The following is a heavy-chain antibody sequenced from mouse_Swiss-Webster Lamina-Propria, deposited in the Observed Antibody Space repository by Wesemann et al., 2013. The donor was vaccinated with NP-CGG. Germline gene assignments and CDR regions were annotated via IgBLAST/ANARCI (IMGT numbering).Heavy chain of an antibody. Sequence: STRGMGLSWLRKPSGKALEWLASIWNNDNYYNPSLKSRLTISKETSNNQVFLKLTSVDTADTATYYCARVTTVVFDYWGQGTTLTVSS. J-gene: IGHJ2*01. CDR2: WNNDNY. CDR1: STRGMGL. V-gene: IGHV8-2*01. D-gene: IGHD1-1*01. CDR3: RVTTVVFDY.